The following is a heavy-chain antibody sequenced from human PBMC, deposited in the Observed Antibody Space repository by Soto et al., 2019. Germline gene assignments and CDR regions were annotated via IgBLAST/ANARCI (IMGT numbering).Heavy chain of an antibody. V-gene: IGHV4-59*01. Sequence: PSETLSLTCTVSGGSISSYYWSWIRQPPGKGLEWIGYIYYSGSTNYNPSLKSRVTISVDTSKNQFSLKLSSVTAADTAVYYCARHRQADWFDPWGQGTLVTLSS. CDR2: IYYSGST. CDR1: GGSISSYY. CDR3: ARHRQADWFDP. J-gene: IGHJ5*02.